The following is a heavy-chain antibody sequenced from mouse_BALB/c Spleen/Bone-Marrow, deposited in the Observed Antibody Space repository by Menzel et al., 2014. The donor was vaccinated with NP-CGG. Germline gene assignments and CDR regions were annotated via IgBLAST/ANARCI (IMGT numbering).Heavy chain of an antibody. Sequence: EVKLQESGGGLVQPGGSLRLSCETSGFTLTDYYMNWVRQPPGKALEWLGFIRNEANGYTTEYSASVKGRFTISRDNSQSILYLQMNTLRAEDSATYYCARDIGRLLFDYWGQGTTLTVSS. J-gene: IGHJ2*01. D-gene: IGHD1-2*01. CDR3: ARDIGRLLFDY. CDR1: GFTLTDYY. V-gene: IGHV7-3*02. CDR2: IRNEANGYTT.